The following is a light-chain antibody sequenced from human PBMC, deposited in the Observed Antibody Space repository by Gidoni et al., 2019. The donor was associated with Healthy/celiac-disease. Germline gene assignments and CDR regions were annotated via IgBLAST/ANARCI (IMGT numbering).Light chain of an antibody. CDR3: QQRSNWPPIT. CDR2: DAS. Sequence: EIVLTQSPATLSLSPGERATLSCRASQSVSSYLAWYQQKPGQAPRLLIYDASTRATRIPARFSGSGSGTDFTLTISSLEPEDFAVYYCQQRSNWPPITFGQGTRLEIK. V-gene: IGKV3-11*01. J-gene: IGKJ5*01. CDR1: QSVSSY.